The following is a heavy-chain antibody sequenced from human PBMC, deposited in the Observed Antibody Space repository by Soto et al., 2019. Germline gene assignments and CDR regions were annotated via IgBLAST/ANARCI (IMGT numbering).Heavy chain of an antibody. J-gene: IGHJ4*02. CDR1: GASISSVDYY. CDR2: IYYSGIT. D-gene: IGHD2-8*01. V-gene: IGHV4-30-4*01. CDR3: ARILMEYDRLDY. Sequence: LSLTCPVSGASISSVDYYGSWIRQPPCKGLEWIGHIYYSGITYYNPSLKSRAGISVDSSKSEVSLKLTSVTAEDTAVYFCARILMEYDRLDYWGQGTLVTVSS.